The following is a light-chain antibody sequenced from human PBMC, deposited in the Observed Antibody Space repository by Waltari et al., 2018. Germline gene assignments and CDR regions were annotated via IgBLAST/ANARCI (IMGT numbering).Light chain of an antibody. Sequence: DIVMTQSPDSLAVSLGERANIHCKSSQSVLYSSNNKNVLAWYQQKPGQPPKLLIHWASIRESGVPDRFGGSGSGADFTLTISSLQAEDVAVYYCQQYYSFPLTFGGGTKVEIK. CDR2: WAS. J-gene: IGKJ4*01. CDR1: QSVLYSSNNKNV. V-gene: IGKV4-1*01. CDR3: QQYYSFPLT.